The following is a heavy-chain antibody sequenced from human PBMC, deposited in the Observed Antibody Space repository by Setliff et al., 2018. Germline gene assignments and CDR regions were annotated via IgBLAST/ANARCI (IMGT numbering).Heavy chain of an antibody. Sequence: SVKVSCKASGGTFSSYAISWVRQAPGQGLEWMGGIIPILGIANYAQKFQGRVTITADKSTSAAYMELSSLISEDTAVYYCATVGGDYVWGSYRPRPLDYWGQGTLVTVSS. CDR2: IIPILGIA. V-gene: IGHV1-69*10. J-gene: IGHJ4*02. CDR1: GGTFSSYA. CDR3: ATVGGDYVWGSYRPRPLDY. D-gene: IGHD3-16*02.